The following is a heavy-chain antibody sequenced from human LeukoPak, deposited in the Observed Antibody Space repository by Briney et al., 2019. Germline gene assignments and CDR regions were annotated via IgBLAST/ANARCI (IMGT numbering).Heavy chain of an antibody. D-gene: IGHD5-18*01. V-gene: IGHV3-64*02. Sequence: SGGSLRLSCAASGFTFSSYAMHWVRQAPGKGLEYVSAISSYGDSTYYADSVKGRFTISRDNSKKTLYLEMGSLRAEDMAVYYCARAISGYNYGLDYWGQGTLVTVSS. CDR2: ISSYGDST. CDR3: ARAISGYNYGLDY. CDR1: GFTFSSYA. J-gene: IGHJ4*02.